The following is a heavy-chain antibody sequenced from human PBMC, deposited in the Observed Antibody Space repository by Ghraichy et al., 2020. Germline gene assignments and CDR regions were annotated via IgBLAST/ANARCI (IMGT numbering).Heavy chain of an antibody. CDR3: ARGGRGAQYYFDY. J-gene: IGHJ4*02. Sequence: SVKVSCKASGGTFSNYAISWVRQAPGQGLEWMGGIIPIFGTANYGQKFQDRVTITADESTSTAYMELSSLKSEDTAMNYCARGGRGAQYYFDYWGQGTLVPVSS. V-gene: IGHV1-69*13. CDR2: IIPIFGTA. CDR1: GGTFSNYA.